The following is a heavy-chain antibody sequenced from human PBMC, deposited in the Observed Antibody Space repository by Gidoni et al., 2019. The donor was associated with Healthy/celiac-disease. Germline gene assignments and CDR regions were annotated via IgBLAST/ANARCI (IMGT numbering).Heavy chain of an antibody. CDR3: ARGGIVVVPAAILVVDYYGMDV. J-gene: IGHJ6*02. D-gene: IGHD2-2*01. V-gene: IGHV3-33*01. Sequence: QVQLVESGGGVVQPGRSLRLSCAASGFTFSSYGMPWVRQAPGKGLEWVAVIWYDGSNKYYADSVKGRFTISRDNSKNTLYLQMNSLRAEDTAVYYCARGGIVVVPAAILVVDYYGMDVWGQGTTVTVSS. CDR2: IWYDGSNK. CDR1: GFTFSSYG.